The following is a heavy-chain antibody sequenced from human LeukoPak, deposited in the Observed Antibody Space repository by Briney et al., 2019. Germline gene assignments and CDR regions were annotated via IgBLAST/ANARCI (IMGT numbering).Heavy chain of an antibody. CDR2: IKTKSDGGTI. CDR3: TTGSGWDDY. CDR1: GFTFSDAW. D-gene: IGHD6-19*01. V-gene: IGHV3-15*01. J-gene: IGHJ4*02. Sequence: GGSLRLSCAASGFTFSDAWMSWVRQAPGKGLEWVGRIKTKSDGGTIDYGASVKGRFNISRDDSKNTLFLQMNSLKTEDTAVYYCTTGSGWDDYWGQGTLVTVSS.